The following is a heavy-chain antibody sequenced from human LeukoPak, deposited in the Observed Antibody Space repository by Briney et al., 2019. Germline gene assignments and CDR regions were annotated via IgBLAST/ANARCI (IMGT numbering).Heavy chain of an antibody. CDR3: AREIAVAGTDEYYYMDV. V-gene: IGHV3-21*01. Sequence: GGSLRLSCAASEFTFSSYSMNWARQAPGKGLEWVSSISISGSYIYYADSVQGRFTISRDNAKNSLYLQMNSLRAEDTAVYYCAREIAVAGTDEYYYMDVWGKGTTVTVSS. CDR2: ISISGSYI. D-gene: IGHD6-19*01. J-gene: IGHJ6*03. CDR1: EFTFSSYS.